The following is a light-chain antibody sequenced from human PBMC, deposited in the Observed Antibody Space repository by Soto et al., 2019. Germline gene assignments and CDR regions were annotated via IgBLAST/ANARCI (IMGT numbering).Light chain of an antibody. V-gene: IGKV3-20*01. J-gene: IGKJ5*01. CDR3: QQFGSSSPIT. CDR1: QFVGSWF. CDR2: GSS. Sequence: EVVLTQSPDTLSLSPGDRATLSCRTSQFVGSWFLVWYQQKPGQTPRLLIYGSSSRATGIPDRFSGSGSGTDFTLTISRLEPEDFAVYHCQQFGSSSPITFGQGTRLEIK.